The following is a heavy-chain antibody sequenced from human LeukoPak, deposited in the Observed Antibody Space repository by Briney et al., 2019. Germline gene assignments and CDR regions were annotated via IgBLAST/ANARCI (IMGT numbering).Heavy chain of an antibody. V-gene: IGHV1-18*01. Sequence: ASVKVSCKASGYTLTKYGITWVRQAPGQGLEWMGWICAYNGNSNYEQKSQGRVTMTTDTSTSTAYMAPRSLRSADTAVYYRARDKRSRRGYEAPTWFDPRGQGTLVTVSP. D-gene: IGHD3-16*01. CDR2: ICAYNGNS. CDR3: ARDKRSRRGYEAPTWFDP. J-gene: IGHJ5*02. CDR1: GYTLTKYG.